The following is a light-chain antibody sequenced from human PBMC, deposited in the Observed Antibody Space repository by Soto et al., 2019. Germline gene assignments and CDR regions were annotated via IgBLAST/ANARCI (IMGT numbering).Light chain of an antibody. CDR2: DAS. J-gene: IGKJ5*01. CDR1: QGISTY. Sequence: DIQMTESPSSLSASVGDRLTITCRASQGISTYLNWYQQKPGKAPKLLIYDASSLESGVPSRFSGSGSGTEFTLTISSLKPDDFATYYCQQYNSYTITFGQGTRLEIK. V-gene: IGKV1-5*01. CDR3: QQYNSYTIT.